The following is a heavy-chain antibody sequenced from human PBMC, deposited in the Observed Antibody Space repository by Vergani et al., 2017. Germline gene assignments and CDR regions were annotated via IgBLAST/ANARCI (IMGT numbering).Heavy chain of an antibody. D-gene: IGHD4-23*01. J-gene: IGHJ4*02. CDR2: IYFTGST. CDR1: GGSISSGVYY. CDR3: SRHGGNYSGFCDY. V-gene: IGHV4-30-4*08. Sequence: QVQLQESGPGLVKPSQTLSLTCIVSGGSISSGVYYWSWIRQPPGKGLEWIGSIYFTGSTYYKSSLKSRVTMSVDTSKNQFSLKLISVADADKAVYYCSRHGGNYSGFCDYWGQGVRVTVSS.